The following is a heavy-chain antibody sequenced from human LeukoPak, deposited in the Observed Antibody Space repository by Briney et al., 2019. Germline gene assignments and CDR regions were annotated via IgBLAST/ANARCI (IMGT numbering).Heavy chain of an antibody. Sequence: SETLSLTCAVYGGSFSGYYWSWIRQPPEKGLEWIGEINHSGSTNYNPSLKSRVTISVDTSKNQFSLKLSSVTAADTAVYYCARPYYDILTGPLYYFDYWGQGTLVTVSS. D-gene: IGHD3-9*01. J-gene: IGHJ4*02. CDR1: GGSFSGYY. CDR2: INHSGST. CDR3: ARPYYDILTGPLYYFDY. V-gene: IGHV4-34*01.